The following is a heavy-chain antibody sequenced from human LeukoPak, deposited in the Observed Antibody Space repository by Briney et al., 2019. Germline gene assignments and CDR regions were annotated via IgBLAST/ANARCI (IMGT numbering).Heavy chain of an antibody. V-gene: IGHV3-23*01. D-gene: IGHD2-15*01. CDR3: AKDLVVVLAAQNDY. CDR2: ISGSGEST. Sequence: GGSLRLSCAASGFTFSNYAMSWVRQAPGKGLEWVSGISGSGESTYYADSVLGRFTISRDNSKNTLYLQMSRLRVEDTAVYYCAKDLVVVLAAQNDYWGQGTLVTVSS. J-gene: IGHJ4*02. CDR1: GFTFSNYA.